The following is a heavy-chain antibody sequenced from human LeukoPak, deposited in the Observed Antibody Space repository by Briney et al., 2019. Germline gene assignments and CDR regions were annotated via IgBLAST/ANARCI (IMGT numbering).Heavy chain of an antibody. CDR2: INHSGST. J-gene: IGHJ4*02. V-gene: IGHV4-39*07. D-gene: IGHD6-6*01. CDR1: GGSISSSNYY. Sequence: SETLSLPCTVSGGSISSSNYYWGWIRQPPGKGLEWIGEINHSGSTNYNPSLKSRVTISVDTSKNQFSLKLSSVTAADTAVYYCARGFGSSSGGFDYWGQGTLVTVSS. CDR3: ARGFGSSSGGFDY.